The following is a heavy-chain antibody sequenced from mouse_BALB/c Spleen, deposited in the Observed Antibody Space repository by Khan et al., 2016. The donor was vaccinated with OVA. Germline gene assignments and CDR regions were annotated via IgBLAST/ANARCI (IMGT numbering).Heavy chain of an antibody. V-gene: IGHV1S56*01. CDR3: AREDYYGNSRAWFAY. CDR1: GYTFTSYY. J-gene: IGHJ3*01. D-gene: IGHD2-1*01. CDR2: IYPGNVNS. Sequence: QMQLEESGPELVKPVASVRISCKASGYTFTSYYIYWVKQRPGPGLEWIGWIYPGNVNSKNNEKFKGKATLTADKSSSTAYMQLSSLTSEDSAVYFCAREDYYGNSRAWFAYWGQGTLVTVSA.